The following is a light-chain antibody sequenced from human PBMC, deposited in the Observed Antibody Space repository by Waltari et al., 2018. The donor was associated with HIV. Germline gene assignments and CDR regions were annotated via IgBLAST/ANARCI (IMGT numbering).Light chain of an antibody. CDR3: QQYANVPPIT. Sequence: DIRMTQSPSSLSASVGDRVPITCQASQDIPNLLNWYQQKPGTAPKLLIYDASTLEVGVSSRFSGSGSGTTFRFTITNLQPEDVGTFYCQQYANVPPITFGQGTRVEIK. CDR1: QDIPNL. V-gene: IGKV1-33*01. CDR2: DAS. J-gene: IGKJ5*01.